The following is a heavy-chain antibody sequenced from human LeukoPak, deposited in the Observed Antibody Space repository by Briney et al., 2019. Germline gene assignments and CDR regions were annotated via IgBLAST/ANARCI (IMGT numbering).Heavy chain of an antibody. Sequence: ASVKVSCKVSGYTLTELSMHWVRQAPRKGLEWMGGFDPEDGETIYAQKFQGRVTMTEDTSTDTAYTELSSLRSEDTAVYYCATAVNDILTGYYYYFDYWGQGTLVTVSS. CDR1: GYTLTELS. CDR2: FDPEDGET. V-gene: IGHV1-24*01. CDR3: ATAVNDILTGYYYYFDY. J-gene: IGHJ4*02. D-gene: IGHD3-9*01.